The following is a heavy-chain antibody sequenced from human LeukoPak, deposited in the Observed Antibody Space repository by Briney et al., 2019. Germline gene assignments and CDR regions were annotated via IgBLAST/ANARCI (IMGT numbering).Heavy chain of an antibody. V-gene: IGHV3-43*02. Sequence: GGSLRLSCVVSGLPIADFAMHWVRQAPGKGLEWVSLNSGDGVSTFYADSVKGRFSISRDNSKNSLSLEMNSLRTEDTAMYYCARESGKFDYWGQGTLVAVSS. CDR3: ARESGKFDY. J-gene: IGHJ4*02. CDR2: NSGDGVST. CDR1: GLPIADFA.